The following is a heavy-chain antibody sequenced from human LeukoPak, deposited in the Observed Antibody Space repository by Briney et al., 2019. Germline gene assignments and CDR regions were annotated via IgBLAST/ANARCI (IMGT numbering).Heavy chain of an antibody. V-gene: IGHV1-18*01. CDR2: ISAYNGNT. CDR3: ARGRAWYQLLFVRVGFDP. Sequence: ASVKVSCKASGYTFTSYGISWVRQAPGQGLEWMGWISAYNGNTNYAQKLQGRVTMTRNTSISTAYMELSSLRSEDTAVYYCARGRAWYQLLFVRVGFDPWGQGTLVTVSS. CDR1: GYTFTSYG. J-gene: IGHJ5*02. D-gene: IGHD2-2*01.